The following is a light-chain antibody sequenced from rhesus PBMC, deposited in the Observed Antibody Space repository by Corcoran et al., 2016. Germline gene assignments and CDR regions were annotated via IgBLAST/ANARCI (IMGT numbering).Light chain of an antibody. CDR1: QGISSW. CDR2: KAS. CDR3: QQYNSRPFT. Sequence: DIQMTQSPSSLSASVGDKVTITCHASQGISSWLAWSQQTPGKAPKLLIYKASRLQSGVPSRFSGRGSGTDFTLTIRSLQSEDFATYYCQQYNSRPFTFGSVTKLDI. J-gene: IGKJ3*01. V-gene: IGKV1-21*01.